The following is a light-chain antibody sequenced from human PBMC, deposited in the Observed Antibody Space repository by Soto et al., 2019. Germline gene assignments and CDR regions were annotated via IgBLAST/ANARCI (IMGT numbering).Light chain of an antibody. J-gene: IGKJ1*01. CDR2: HAS. CDR3: QQYNSYS. V-gene: IGKV1-5*01. Sequence: EIQMTQSPSTLPASLGDRVTITCRAGQSISNWLACYQQKPGTAPKVLIYHASNLQSGVPSRFSGSGSGTEFTHTISSLQPDDFATYYCQQYNSYSFGQGTKVDIK. CDR1: QSISNW.